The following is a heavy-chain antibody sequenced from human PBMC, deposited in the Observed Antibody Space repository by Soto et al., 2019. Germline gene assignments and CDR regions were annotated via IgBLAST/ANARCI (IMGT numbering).Heavy chain of an antibody. CDR1: GGSISSYY. CDR3: ARSPGLTSNTIFGVVITPYYYYYMDV. CDR2: IYYSGST. V-gene: IGHV4-59*08. D-gene: IGHD3-3*01. J-gene: IGHJ6*03. Sequence: SETLSLTCTVSGGSISSYYWSWIRQPPGKGLEWIGYIYYSGSTNYNPSLKSRVTISVDTSKNQFSLKLSSVTAADTAVYYCARSPGLTSNTIFGVVITPYYYYYMDVWGKGTTVTVSS.